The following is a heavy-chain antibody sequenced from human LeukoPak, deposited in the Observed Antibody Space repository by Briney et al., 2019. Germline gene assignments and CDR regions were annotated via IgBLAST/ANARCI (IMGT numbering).Heavy chain of an antibody. CDR1: GFTFSSYE. Sequence: GSLRLSCAASGFTFSSYEMHWVRQAPGKGLEWVSYISSSGSNIYYADSVKGRFTVSRDNAANSLYLQMNSLRAEDTAVYYCARARWLEASYAFDIWGQGTMVTAS. CDR3: ARARWLEASYAFDI. CDR2: ISSSGSNI. D-gene: IGHD3-22*01. J-gene: IGHJ3*02. V-gene: IGHV3-48*03.